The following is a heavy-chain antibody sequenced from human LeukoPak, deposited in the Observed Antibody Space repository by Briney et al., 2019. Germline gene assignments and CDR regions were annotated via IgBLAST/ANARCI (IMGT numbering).Heavy chain of an antibody. J-gene: IGHJ3*02. CDR3: ARSPKTTVVRTRGGDAFDI. Sequence: SQTLSLTCAVSGGSISSGGYSWSWIRQPPGKGLEWIGYIYHSGSTYYNPSLKSRVTISVDGSKNQFSLKLSSVTAADTAVYYCARSPKTTVVRTRGGDAFDIWGQGTMVTVSS. D-gene: IGHD4-23*01. CDR2: IYHSGST. V-gene: IGHV4-30-2*01. CDR1: GGSISSGGYS.